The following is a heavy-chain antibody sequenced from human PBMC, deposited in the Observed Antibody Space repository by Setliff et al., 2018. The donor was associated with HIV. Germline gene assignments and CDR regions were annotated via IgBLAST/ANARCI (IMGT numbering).Heavy chain of an antibody. J-gene: IGHJ4*02. CDR2: ISYDGSNK. D-gene: IGHD6-19*01. CDR3: AREIAVAGVY. CDR1: GFTFSNYA. Sequence: QPGGSLRLSCAASGFTFSNYAMHWVRQAPGKGLEWVAVISYDGSNKYYADSVKGRFTISRDNSKNTLYLQMNSLRVEDTAVYYCAREIAVAGVYWGQGTLVTVSS. V-gene: IGHV3-30-3*01.